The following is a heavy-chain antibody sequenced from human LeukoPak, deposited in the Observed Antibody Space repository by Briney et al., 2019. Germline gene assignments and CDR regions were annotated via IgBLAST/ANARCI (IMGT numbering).Heavy chain of an antibody. CDR1: DLTFVDYA. D-gene: IGHD6-19*01. J-gene: IGHJ4*02. Sequence: GGSLRLSCGASDLTFVDYAMSWVRQAPGKGLEWVSGINWNGENKYYADSVKGRFTISRDKAKNALFLQMNILSVEDTALYFCARYSDGFSGGWYSFDFWGRGTLVTVSS. CDR3: ARYSDGFSGGWYSFDF. V-gene: IGHV3-20*04. CDR2: INWNGENK.